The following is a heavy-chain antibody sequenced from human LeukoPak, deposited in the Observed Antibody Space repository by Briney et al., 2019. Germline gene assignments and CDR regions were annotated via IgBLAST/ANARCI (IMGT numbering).Heavy chain of an antibody. Sequence: ASVKVSCKASGYTFIGNYLQWVRQAPGQGLEWMGWIKPDSGGTNYAQKFQGRVTVTRDTSISTAYMELSRLRSDDTAVYYCARVPARGYSYGFPYYMDVWGKGTTVTVSS. CDR2: IKPDSGGT. D-gene: IGHD5-18*01. J-gene: IGHJ6*03. CDR1: GYTFIGNY. CDR3: ARVPARGYSYGFPYYMDV. V-gene: IGHV1-2*02.